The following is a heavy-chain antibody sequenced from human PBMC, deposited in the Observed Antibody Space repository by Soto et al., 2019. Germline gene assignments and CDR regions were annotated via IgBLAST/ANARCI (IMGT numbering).Heavy chain of an antibody. CDR2: ISGSSGST. Sequence: GGSLRLSCAASGFTFSSYAMSWVRQAPGKGLEWVSAISGSSGSTYYADSVKGRFTISRDNSKNTLYLQMNSLRAEDTAVYYCAKDYCISTSCYGPPPSKDYYYYGMDVWGQGTTVTVSS. CDR1: GFTFSSYA. CDR3: AKDYCISTSCYGPPPSKDYYYYGMDV. D-gene: IGHD2-2*01. V-gene: IGHV3-23*01. J-gene: IGHJ6*02.